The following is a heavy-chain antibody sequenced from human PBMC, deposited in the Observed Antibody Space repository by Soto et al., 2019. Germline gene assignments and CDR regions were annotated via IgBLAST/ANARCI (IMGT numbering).Heavy chain of an antibody. Sequence: PSETLSLTCTVTGGAISGYYWTWIRQPDGEGLEWIGRIYSSGSTNYNPSLKSRVTISLDTSMNYFSLRLSSVTAADTAVYYCARGQRFSDWFDPWGQGTLVTDSS. CDR2: IYSSGST. D-gene: IGHD3-3*01. J-gene: IGHJ5*02. CDR1: GGAISGYY. V-gene: IGHV4-4*07. CDR3: ARGQRFSDWFDP.